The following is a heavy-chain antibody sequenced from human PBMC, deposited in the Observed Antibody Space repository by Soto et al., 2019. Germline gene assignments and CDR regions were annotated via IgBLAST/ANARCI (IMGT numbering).Heavy chain of an antibody. CDR2: IIPIFGTA. CDR3: ARVYPYCSSTSCPRGMDV. D-gene: IGHD2-2*01. CDR1: GGTFSSYA. Sequence: QVQLVQSGAEVKKPGSSVKVSCKASGGTFSSYAISWVRQAPGQGLEWMGGIIPIFGTANYAQKFQGRVTITADESTSTAYMELSSLRSEDTAVYYCARVYPYCSSTSCPRGMDVWGQGTTVTVSS. V-gene: IGHV1-69*01. J-gene: IGHJ6*02.